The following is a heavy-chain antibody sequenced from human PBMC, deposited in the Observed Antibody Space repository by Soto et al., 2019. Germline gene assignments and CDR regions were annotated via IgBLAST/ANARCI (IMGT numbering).Heavy chain of an antibody. J-gene: IGHJ6*03. CDR2: ISSNGVGT. CDR3: ARREQSDYYYMDV. Sequence: EVQLVESGGGLVQPGGPLRLSCAASGSTFRNYPMDWVRRAPGKELEYVSGISSNGVGTYYANSVKDRFTISRDNSKNTLYLQMGSLRAEDMAVYYCARREQSDYYYMDVWGKGTSVTVSS. CDR1: GSTFRNYP. V-gene: IGHV3-64*01. D-gene: IGHD6-19*01.